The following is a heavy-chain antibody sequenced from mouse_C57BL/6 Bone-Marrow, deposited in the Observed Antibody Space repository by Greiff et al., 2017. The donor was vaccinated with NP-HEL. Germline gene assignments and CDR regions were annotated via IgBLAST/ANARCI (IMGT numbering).Heavy chain of an antibody. V-gene: IGHV1-55*01. D-gene: IGHD2-5*01. CDR3: ARNSNYLSWFAY. CDR1: GYTFTSYW. J-gene: IGHJ3*01. CDR2: IYPGSGST. Sequence: QVQLKESGAELVKPGASVKMSCKASGYTFTSYWITWVKQRPGQGLEWIGDIYPGSGSTNYNEKFKSKATLTVDTSSSTAYMQLSSLTSEDSAVYYCARNSNYLSWFAYWGQGTLVTISA.